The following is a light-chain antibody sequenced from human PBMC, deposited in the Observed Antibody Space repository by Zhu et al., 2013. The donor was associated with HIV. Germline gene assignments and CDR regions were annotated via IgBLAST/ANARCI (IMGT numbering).Light chain of an antibody. CDR1: QDISNY. J-gene: IGKJ5*01. V-gene: IGKV1-39*01. Sequence: IQMTQSPSSLSASVGDRVTITCQASQDISNYLNWYQQKPGKAPKLLIYTASSLQSGVPSRFSGSRSGTDFTLTISSLQPEDFATYYCQQSYSMPITFGQGTRLEIK. CDR2: TAS. CDR3: QQSYSMPIT.